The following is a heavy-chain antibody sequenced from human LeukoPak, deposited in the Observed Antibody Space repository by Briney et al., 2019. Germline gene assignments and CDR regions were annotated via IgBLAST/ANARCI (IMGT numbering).Heavy chain of an antibody. CDR1: GGSISSYS. CDR3: ARKSWPHDAFDF. Sequence: SETLSLTCTVSGGSISSYSWNWIRQPPGNGLEWIGRIYGGNTNYNPSLMSRVTISFDTSKNQFSLKLSSVTAADTAVYYCARKSWPHDAFDFWGQGTLVSVSS. J-gene: IGHJ3*01. CDR2: IYGGNT. D-gene: IGHD6-13*01. V-gene: IGHV4-59*08.